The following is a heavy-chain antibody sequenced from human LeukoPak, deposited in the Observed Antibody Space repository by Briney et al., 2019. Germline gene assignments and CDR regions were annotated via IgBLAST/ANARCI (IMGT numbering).Heavy chain of an antibody. CDR2: TYYRSTWNN. J-gene: IGHJ6*03. D-gene: IGHD6-6*01. CDR3: AESIADLDTGYYYMAV. Sequence: SQTLSLTCAISGDSVSSSSVTWSWIRHSPSIGLEWLGRTYYRSTWNNDYAESVKSRITINADTSKNQITLQLNSVIPEDTAVYYCAESIADLDTGYYYMAVWGKGTTVTVSS. CDR1: GDSVSSSSVT. V-gene: IGHV6-1*01.